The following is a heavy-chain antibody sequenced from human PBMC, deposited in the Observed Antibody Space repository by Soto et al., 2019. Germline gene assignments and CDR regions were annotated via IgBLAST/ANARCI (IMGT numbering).Heavy chain of an antibody. J-gene: IGHJ6*01. V-gene: IGHV1-2*02. CDR3: ALSFSQTNIDV. CDR2: INPDSGRT. Sequence: ASVKVSSKASGYTFTGYYLHWVRQAPGQGLEWMGYINPDSGRTRYAQKFQGTVTMTRDTSITTAYLELSSLKYDDSAIFYCALSFSQTNIDVWGQGTTVTVSS. CDR1: GYTFTGYY.